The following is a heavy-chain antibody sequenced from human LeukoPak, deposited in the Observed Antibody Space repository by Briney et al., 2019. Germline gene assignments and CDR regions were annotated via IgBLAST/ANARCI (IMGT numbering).Heavy chain of an antibody. J-gene: IGHJ4*02. CDR1: GFTFSSYA. D-gene: IGHD3-10*01. CDR3: ARAGSGDFDY. V-gene: IGHV3-30-3*01. Sequence: PGGSLRLSCTASGFTFSSYAMHWVRRAPGKGLEWVAVISYDGSNKYYADSVKGRFTISRDNSKNTLYLQMNSLRAEDTAVYYCARAGSGDFDYWGQGTLVTVSS. CDR2: ISYDGSNK.